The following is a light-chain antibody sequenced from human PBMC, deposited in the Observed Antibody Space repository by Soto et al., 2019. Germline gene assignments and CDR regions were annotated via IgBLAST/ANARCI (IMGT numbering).Light chain of an antibody. V-gene: IGKV1-39*01. J-gene: IGKJ5*01. CDR3: QQSYSTPGVT. CDR2: AAS. CDR1: QSISSY. Sequence: DIQMTQSPSSLSASVGDRVTITCRASQSISSYLNWYQQKPGKAPKLLIYAASSLQSGVPSRFSSSGSGTDFTLTISSLQPEDFATYYCQQSYSTPGVTFGQGTRLEIK.